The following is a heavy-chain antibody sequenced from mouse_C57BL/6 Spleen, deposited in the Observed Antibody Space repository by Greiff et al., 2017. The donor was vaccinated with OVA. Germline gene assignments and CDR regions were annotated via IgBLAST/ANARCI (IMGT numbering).Heavy chain of an antibody. Sequence: QVQLQQPGAELVRPGSSVKLSCKASGYTFTSYWMHWVKQRPIQGLEWIGNIDPSDSETHYNQKFKDKATLTVDKSSSTAYMQLSSLTSEDSAVHYCAKTAQGYFDYWGQGTTLTVSS. D-gene: IGHD3-2*02. CDR3: AKTAQGYFDY. J-gene: IGHJ2*01. V-gene: IGHV1-52*01. CDR1: GYTFTSYW. CDR2: IDPSDSET.